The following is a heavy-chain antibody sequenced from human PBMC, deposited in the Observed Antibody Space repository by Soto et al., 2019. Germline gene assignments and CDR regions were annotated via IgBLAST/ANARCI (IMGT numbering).Heavy chain of an antibody. CDR1: GFTFTTYP. CDR2: ISGTGIST. CDR3: AKPPVIPASYYYSGMDV. J-gene: IGHJ6*02. Sequence: PGGSLRLSCAASGFTFTTYPLIWVRQAPGKGLEWVSGISGTGISTYYADSVKGRFTISRDNSKNMVFLQMNSLRAEDTAIYYCAKPPVIPASYYYSGMDVWAQGTTVTVSS. V-gene: IGHV3-23*01.